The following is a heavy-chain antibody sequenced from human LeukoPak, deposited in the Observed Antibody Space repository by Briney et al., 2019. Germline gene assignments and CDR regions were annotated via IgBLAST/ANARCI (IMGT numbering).Heavy chain of an antibody. V-gene: IGHV4-31*03. D-gene: IGHD3-22*01. CDR1: GGSISSGGYY. Sequence: SETLSLTCTVSGGSISSGGYYWSWIRQHPGKGLEWIGYIYYSGSTYYNPSLKSRVTISVDTSKNQSSLKLSSVTAADTAVYYCARGPSYSSGSPTWGQGTLVTVSS. CDR3: ARGPSYSSGSPT. J-gene: IGHJ5*02. CDR2: IYYSGST.